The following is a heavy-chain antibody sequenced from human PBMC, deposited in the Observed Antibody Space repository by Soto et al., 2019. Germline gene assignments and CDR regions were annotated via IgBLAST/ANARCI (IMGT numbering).Heavy chain of an antibody. J-gene: IGHJ4*02. CDR1: GYSISSDKW. Sequence: SETLSLTCGVSGYSISSDKWWVWIRQTPGRGLEWIGYIHYGGVTYSNPSLKSRLTMSVDTSKNQFSLKLSSVTAVDTAVYYRATKDNAKYYFDFWGQGTLVTVSS. CDR2: IHYGGVT. CDR3: ATKDNAKYYFDF. V-gene: IGHV4-28*01.